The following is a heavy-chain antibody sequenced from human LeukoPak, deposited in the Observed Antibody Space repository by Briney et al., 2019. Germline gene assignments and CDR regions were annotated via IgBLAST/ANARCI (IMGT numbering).Heavy chain of an antibody. J-gene: IGHJ6*03. CDR1: GGSYSGYY. CDR3: ARQNCTLTSCYDYYHYHMDV. CDR2: INHSGST. V-gene: IGHV4-34*01. Sequence: SETLSLTCAVYGGSYSGYYWSWIRQPPGKGLEWIGEINHSGSTNYNPSLKSRVTISVDTSKNQFSLKLSSVTAADTAVYYCARQNCTLTSCYDYYHYHMDVWGKGTAVTISS. D-gene: IGHD2-2*01.